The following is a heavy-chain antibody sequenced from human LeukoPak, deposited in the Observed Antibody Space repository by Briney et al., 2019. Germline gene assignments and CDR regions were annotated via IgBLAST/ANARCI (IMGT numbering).Heavy chain of an antibody. CDR2: ISDDGSNK. D-gene: IGHD3-22*01. J-gene: IGHJ4*02. CDR1: GFTFSNYV. CDR3: AKDLENYYDSSGYVDY. V-gene: IGHV3-30*18. Sequence: PGGSLRLSCAASGFTFSNYVMSWVRQAPGKGLEWVAAISDDGSNKYYADSVKGRFTISRDNSKNTVYLQMNSLRAEDTAVYYCAKDLENYYDSSGYVDYWGQGTLVTVSS.